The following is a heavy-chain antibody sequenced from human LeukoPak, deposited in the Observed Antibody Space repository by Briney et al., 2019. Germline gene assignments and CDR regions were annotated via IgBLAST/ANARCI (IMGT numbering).Heavy chain of an antibody. CDR3: ARDSYYDFWSGYYNDFDY. CDR1: GFTFSSYA. V-gene: IGHV3-30-3*01. Sequence: PGGSLRLSCAASGFTFSSYAMHWVRQAPGKGLEWVAVISYDGSNKYYAGSVKGRFTISRDNSKNTLYLQMNSLRAEDTAVYYCARDSYYDFWSGYYNDFDYWGQGTLVTVSS. CDR2: ISYDGSNK. D-gene: IGHD3-3*01. J-gene: IGHJ4*02.